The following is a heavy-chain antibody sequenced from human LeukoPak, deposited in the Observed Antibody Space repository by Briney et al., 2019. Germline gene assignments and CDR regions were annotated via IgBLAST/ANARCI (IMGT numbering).Heavy chain of an antibody. D-gene: IGHD6-19*01. CDR3: ARGIPNSSGRLRWFDP. CDR1: GYTFTSYD. CDR2: MNPNSGNT. Sequence: ASVKVSCKASGYTFTSYDINWVRQATGQGLEWMGWMNPNSGNTGYAQKFQGRVTMIRNTSISTAYMELSSLRSEDTAVYYCARGIPNSSGRLRWFDPWGQGTLVTVFS. V-gene: IGHV1-8*01. J-gene: IGHJ5*02.